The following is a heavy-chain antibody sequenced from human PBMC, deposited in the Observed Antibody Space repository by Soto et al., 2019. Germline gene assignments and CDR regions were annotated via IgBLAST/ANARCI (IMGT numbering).Heavy chain of an antibody. CDR1: GFTFSDYA. D-gene: IGHD3-10*01. CDR3: ARDRASTFRGLLPKLEAIDI. V-gene: IGHV3-30-3*01. Sequence: QMHLVESGGGVVQPGRSLRLSCAASGFTFSDYAMHWVRQAPGKGLGWVAVMSYDGGIKYYANSVKGRFTISRDNSKNTLCLEMYTLRAEDTAVYYCARDRASTFRGLLPKLEAIDIWGQGTRVTVSS. J-gene: IGHJ3*02. CDR2: MSYDGGIK.